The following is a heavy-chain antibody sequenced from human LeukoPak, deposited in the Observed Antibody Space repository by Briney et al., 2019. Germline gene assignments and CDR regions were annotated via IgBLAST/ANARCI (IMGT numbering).Heavy chain of an antibody. J-gene: IGHJ4*02. D-gene: IGHD2-2*01. CDR3: ARQMGYCSSTSCPFDY. Sequence: GESLKISCKGSGYSFTSYWIGWVRQLPGKGLEWMGIIYPGDSDTRYSPSFQGQVTISADKSISTAYLQWSSLKASDIAMYYCARQMGYCSSTSCPFDYWGQGTLVTVSS. CDR2: IYPGDSDT. CDR1: GYSFTSYW. V-gene: IGHV5-51*01.